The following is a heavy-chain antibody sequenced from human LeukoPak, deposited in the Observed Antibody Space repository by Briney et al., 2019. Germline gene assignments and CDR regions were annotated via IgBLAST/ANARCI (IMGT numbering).Heavy chain of an antibody. CDR3: AKGGQWLRFFDY. Sequence: PGGSLRLSCAASGFTFSSYAMSWVRQAPGKGLEWVSAISGSGGSAYYADSVKGRFTIPRDNSKNTLYLQMNSLRAEDTAVYYCAKGGQWLRFFDYWGQGTLVTVSS. D-gene: IGHD5-12*01. J-gene: IGHJ4*02. CDR1: GFTFSSYA. V-gene: IGHV3-23*01. CDR2: ISGSGGSA.